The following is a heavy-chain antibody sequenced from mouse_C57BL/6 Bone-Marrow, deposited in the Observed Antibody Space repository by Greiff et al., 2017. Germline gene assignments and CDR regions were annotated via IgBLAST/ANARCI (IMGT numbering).Heavy chain of an antibody. Sequence: QVQLQQSGAELMQPGASVKLSCKATGYTFTGYWIEWVKQRPGHGLEWIGEILPGSGSTTYNEKFKGKATFTADTSSNTAYMQLSSLTTEDSAIYYCAIYYGSRYWYFDVWGTGTTVTVSS. CDR2: ILPGSGST. CDR1: GYTFTGYW. V-gene: IGHV1-9*01. D-gene: IGHD1-1*01. J-gene: IGHJ1*03. CDR3: AIYYGSRYWYFDV.